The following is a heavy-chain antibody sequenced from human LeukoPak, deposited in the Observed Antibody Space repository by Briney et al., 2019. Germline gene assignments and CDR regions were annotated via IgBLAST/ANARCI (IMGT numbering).Heavy chain of an antibody. Sequence: SETLSLTCTVSGGSISSYYLSWIRQPPGKGLEWIWYIYYSGSTNYNPSLKSRVTISVDTSKNQFYLQVSSVTGADTAVYYRARGSLWELLFDYWGQGTLVTVSS. CDR1: GGSISSYY. CDR3: ARGSLWELLFDY. CDR2: IYYSGST. J-gene: IGHJ4*02. D-gene: IGHD3-10*01. V-gene: IGHV4-59*01.